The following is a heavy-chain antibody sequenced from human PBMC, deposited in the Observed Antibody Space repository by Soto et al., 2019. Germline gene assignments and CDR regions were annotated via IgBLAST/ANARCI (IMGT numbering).Heavy chain of an antibody. J-gene: IGHJ4*02. V-gene: IGHV4-34*01. Sequence: LSLTCAVYGGSFSGYYWSWIRQPPGKGLEWIGEINHSGSTNYNPSLKSRVTISVDTSKNQFSLKLSSVTAADTAVYYCARVILDYFDYWGQGTLVTVSS. CDR2: INHSGST. CDR3: ARVILDYFDY. CDR1: GGSFSGYY.